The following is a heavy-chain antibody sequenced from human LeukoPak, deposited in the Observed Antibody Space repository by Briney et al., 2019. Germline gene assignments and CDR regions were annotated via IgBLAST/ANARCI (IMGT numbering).Heavy chain of an antibody. CDR3: ARGIAAAGYYFDY. J-gene: IGHJ4*02. CDR1: GGSISSGSYY. Sequence: SETLSLTCTVSGGSISSGSYYWSWIRQPPGKGLEWIGYIYYSGSTNYNPSLKGRVTISVDTSKNQFSLKLSSVTAADTAVYYCARGIAAAGYYFDYWGQGTLVTASS. D-gene: IGHD6-13*01. CDR2: IYYSGST. V-gene: IGHV4-61*01.